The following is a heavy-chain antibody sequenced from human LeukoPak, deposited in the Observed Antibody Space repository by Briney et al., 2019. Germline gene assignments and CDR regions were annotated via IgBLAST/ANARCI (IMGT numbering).Heavy chain of an antibody. CDR1: GGSISLSYYY. D-gene: IGHD3-22*01. J-gene: IGHJ6*03. Sequence: SETLSLTCSVSGGSISLSYYYWGWIRQPPGKALEWIGSVYYSGTTSYNPSLKSRVTISVDTSKNQFSLKLTSVSAADTAVYFCARDRLDSYYYMDVWGKGTTVSVSS. CDR3: ARDRLDSYYYMDV. V-gene: IGHV4-39*07. CDR2: VYYSGTT.